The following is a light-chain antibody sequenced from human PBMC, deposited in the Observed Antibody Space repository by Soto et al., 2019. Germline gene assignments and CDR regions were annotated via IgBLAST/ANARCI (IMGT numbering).Light chain of an antibody. CDR2: RDN. CDR3: AAWDDTVRSYV. Sequence: QSVLTQPPSVSGTHGQRVTISCSGGISNIATNYVHWFQQLPGTAPKVLSNRDNQRPSGVPDRFSGSKSGTSASLAISGLRSEDEAEYYCAAWDDTVRSYVFGTGTKLTVL. J-gene: IGLJ1*01. CDR1: ISNIATNY. V-gene: IGLV1-47*01.